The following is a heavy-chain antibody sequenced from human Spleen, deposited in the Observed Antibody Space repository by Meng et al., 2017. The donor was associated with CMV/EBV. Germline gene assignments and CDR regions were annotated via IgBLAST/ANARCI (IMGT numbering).Heavy chain of an antibody. CDR2: MNPNSGNT. CDR3: ARLGYCSSTSCSAFDY. CDR1: GYTFTSYD. D-gene: IGHD2-2*01. J-gene: IGHJ4*02. Sequence: ASVKVSCKASGYTFTSYDINWVRQATGQGLEWMGWMNPNSGNTGYAQKFQGRVTMTRDTSISTAYMELSRLRSDDTAVYYCARLGYCSSTSCSAFDYWGQGTLVTVSS. V-gene: IGHV1-8*01.